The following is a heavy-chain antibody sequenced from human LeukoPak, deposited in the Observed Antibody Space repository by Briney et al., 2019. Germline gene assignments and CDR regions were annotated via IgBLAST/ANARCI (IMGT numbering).Heavy chain of an antibody. CDR1: EFTFSSYS. D-gene: IGHD3-22*01. J-gene: IGHJ6*02. CDR3: ARAFYYDSSGYYYVYYYYYGMDV. CDR2: ITNSGNSK. V-gene: IGHV3-48*01. Sequence: PGGSLRLSCAASEFTFSSYSMNWVRQAPGKGLEWVSYITNSGNSKSYADSVKGRFTISRDNTKNSLYLQMNGLRAEDTAVYYCARAFYYDSSGYYYVYYYYYGMDVWGQGTTVTVSS.